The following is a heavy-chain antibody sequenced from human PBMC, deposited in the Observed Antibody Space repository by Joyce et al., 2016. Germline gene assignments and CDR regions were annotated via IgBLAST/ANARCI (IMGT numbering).Heavy chain of an antibody. CDR1: GFTFRGKS. CDR3: ARGKAFDV. Sequence: EVQLVESGGGLVQPGGSLRLSCAASGFTFRGKSMSWLRQAPGGGLEWVANIKQDGSAVYYLDSVKGRFTVSRDNARSLVHLQMVSLRVEDTALYYCARGKAFDVWGQGTMVTVSS. CDR2: IKQDGSAV. V-gene: IGHV3-7*01. J-gene: IGHJ3*01.